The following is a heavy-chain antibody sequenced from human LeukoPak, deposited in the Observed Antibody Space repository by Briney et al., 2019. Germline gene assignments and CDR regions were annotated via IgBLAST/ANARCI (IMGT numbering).Heavy chain of an antibody. J-gene: IGHJ4*02. CDR1: GGSFSGYY. CDR3: ASYYGGNSFDY. D-gene: IGHD4-23*01. Sequence: SETLSLTCAVYGGSFSGYYWSWIRQPPGKGLEWIGEINHSGSTNYNPSLKSRVTISVDTSKNQFSLRLSSVTAADTAVYYCASYYGGNSFDYWGQGTLVTVSS. CDR2: INHSGST. V-gene: IGHV4-34*01.